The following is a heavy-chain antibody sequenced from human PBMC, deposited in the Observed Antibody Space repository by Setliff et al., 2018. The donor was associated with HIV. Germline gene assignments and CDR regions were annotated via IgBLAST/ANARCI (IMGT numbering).Heavy chain of an antibody. CDR3: AREDSSYHYFDS. J-gene: IGHJ4*02. D-gene: IGHD3-22*01. CDR1: GFSIGRTSYY. V-gene: IGHV4-39*02. CDR2: VDYSGSF. Sequence: PSETLSLTCSVSGFSIGRTSYYWGWIRQSPGKGLECIGSVDYSGSFNVISTLRNRLTISVDTSKNQFSLKLRSVTAADTAVYWCAREDSSYHYFDSWGQGMLVTVSS.